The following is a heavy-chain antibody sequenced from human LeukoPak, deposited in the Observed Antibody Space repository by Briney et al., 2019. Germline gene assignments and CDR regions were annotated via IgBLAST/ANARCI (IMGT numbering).Heavy chain of an antibody. D-gene: IGHD2-2*01. CDR1: GGSFSGYY. Sequence: PSETLSLTCAVYGGSFSGYYWSWIRQPPGKGLEWIGEINHSGSTNYNPSLKSRVTISVDTSKNQFSLSLSSVTAADTAVYYCARARYCSSTSCYWERKWLRPPYFDYWGQGTLVTVSS. CDR3: ARARYCSSTSCYWERKWLRPPYFDY. J-gene: IGHJ4*02. V-gene: IGHV4-34*01. CDR2: INHSGST.